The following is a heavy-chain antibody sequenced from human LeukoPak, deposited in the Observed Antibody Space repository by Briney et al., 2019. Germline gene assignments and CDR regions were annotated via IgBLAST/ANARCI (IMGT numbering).Heavy chain of an antibody. Sequence: SETLSLTCAVYGGSFSDYYWTWIRQSPGKGLEWIGEINHSGATDYNPSLKSRVTISVDTSKNQFSLKVRSVTAADTAVYYCARRVRGVIISFYYYNGMDVWGQGTTVTVSS. CDR3: ARRVRGVIISFYYYNGMDV. V-gene: IGHV4-34*01. CDR2: INHSGAT. D-gene: IGHD3-10*01. J-gene: IGHJ6*02. CDR1: GGSFSDYY.